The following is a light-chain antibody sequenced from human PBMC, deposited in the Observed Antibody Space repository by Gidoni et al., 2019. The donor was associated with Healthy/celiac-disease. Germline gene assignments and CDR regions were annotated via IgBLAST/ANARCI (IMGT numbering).Light chain of an antibody. CDR2: GKN. CDR3: NSRDSSGNHVV. CDR1: SRRSYY. V-gene: IGLV3-19*01. J-gene: IGLJ2*01. Sequence: SSELTQDPAVSVALGQTVRITCQGDSRRSYYASWYQQKTGQAPVLVIYGKNNRPSGIPDRFSGSSSGNTASLTITGAQAEDEADYYCNSRDSSGNHVVFGGGTQLTVL.